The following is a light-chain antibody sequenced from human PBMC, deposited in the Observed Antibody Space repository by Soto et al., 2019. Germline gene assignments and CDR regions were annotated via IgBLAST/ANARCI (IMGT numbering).Light chain of an antibody. Sequence: QSALTQPASVSGSPGQSITISCTGTSSDVGGYDLVSWYQQHPGKAPKLVIYEASQRPSGVSNRFSGSKSGNTASLTISGLQAEDEADYYCCSYVGSSTYVFGTGTKVTVL. J-gene: IGLJ1*01. V-gene: IGLV2-23*01. CDR1: SSDVGGYDL. CDR2: EAS. CDR3: CSYVGSSTYV.